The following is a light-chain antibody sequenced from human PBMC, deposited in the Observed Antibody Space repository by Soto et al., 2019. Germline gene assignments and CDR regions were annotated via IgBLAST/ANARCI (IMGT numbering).Light chain of an antibody. J-gene: IGKJ1*01. CDR1: QSVSSN. V-gene: IGKV3-15*01. Sequence: EIVRTQSPATLSVSPWERVTVSCMASQSVSSNLAWYQQKPGQAPRLLIFDASNWPTGVPSRFSGRGSGTEFTLTISSLHSEDFAIYYCLQDHSWPLTFGRGTKVDIK. CDR2: DAS. CDR3: LQDHSWPLT.